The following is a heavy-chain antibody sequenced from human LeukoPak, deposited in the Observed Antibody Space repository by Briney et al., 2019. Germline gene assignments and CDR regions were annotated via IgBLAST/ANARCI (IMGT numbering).Heavy chain of an antibody. J-gene: IGHJ4*02. CDR1: GFTFSSYS. CDR2: ISSSSSYI. V-gene: IGHV3-21*01. D-gene: IGHD5-18*01. CDR3: ARDNGYSYGYTFDY. Sequence: GGSLRLSCAASGFTFSSYSMNWVRQAPGKGLEWVSSISSSSSYIYYADSVKGRFTISRDTAKNSLYLQMNSLRAEDTAVYYCARDNGYSYGYTFDYWGQGTLVTVSS.